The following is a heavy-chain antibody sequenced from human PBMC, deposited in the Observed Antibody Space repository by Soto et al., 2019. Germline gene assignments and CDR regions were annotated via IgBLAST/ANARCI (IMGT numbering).Heavy chain of an antibody. CDR3: AKYFFRIAVAGGGFDY. V-gene: IGHV3-43*01. Sequence: GGSLRLCCTASGFTFDDYTMHWVRQAPGKGLEWVSLISWDGGSTYYADSVKGRFTISRDNSKNSLYLQMNSLRTEDTALYYCAKYFFRIAVAGGGFDYWGQGTLVTGSS. CDR1: GFTFDDYT. CDR2: ISWDGGST. D-gene: IGHD6-19*01. J-gene: IGHJ4*02.